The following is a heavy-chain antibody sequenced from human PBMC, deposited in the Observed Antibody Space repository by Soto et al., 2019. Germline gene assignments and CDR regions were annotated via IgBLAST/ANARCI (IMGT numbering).Heavy chain of an antibody. CDR1: GYSFAGSW. V-gene: IGHV5-10-1*01. CDR2: IDPSDSQT. J-gene: IGHJ4*02. Sequence: PGESLKISCMGSGYSFAGSWITWVRQKPGKGLAWMGRIDPSDSQTYYSPSFRGHVTISVTKSITTVFLQWSSLRASDTAMYYCARQIYDSDTGPNFQYYFDSWGQGTPVTISS. D-gene: IGHD3-22*01. CDR3: ARQIYDSDTGPNFQYYFDS.